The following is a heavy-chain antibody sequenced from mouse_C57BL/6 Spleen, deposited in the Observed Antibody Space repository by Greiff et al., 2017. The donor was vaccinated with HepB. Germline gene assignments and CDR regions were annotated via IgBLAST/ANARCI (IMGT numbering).Heavy chain of an antibody. V-gene: IGHV1-50*01. CDR2: IDPSDSYT. J-gene: IGHJ4*01. Sequence: VQLQQPGAELVKPGASVKLSCKASGYTFTSYWMQWVKQRPGQGLEWIGEIDPSDSYTNYNQKFKGKATLTVDTSSSTAYMQLSSLTSEDSAVYYCAVITTSAMDYWGQGTSVTVSS. CDR1: GYTFTSYW. D-gene: IGHD1-1*01. CDR3: AVITTSAMDY.